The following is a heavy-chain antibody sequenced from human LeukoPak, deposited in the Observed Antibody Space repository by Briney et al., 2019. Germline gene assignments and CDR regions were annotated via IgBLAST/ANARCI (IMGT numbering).Heavy chain of an antibody. D-gene: IGHD3-9*01. CDR1: GYTFTGYY. V-gene: IGHV1-2*02. Sequence: GASVKVSCKASGYTFTGYYMHWVRQAPGQGLEWMGWINPNSGGTNYAQKFQGRVTMTRDTSISTAYMELSRLRSDDTAVYYCARSYDILTGYWVYWGQGTLVTVSS. J-gene: IGHJ4*02. CDR3: ARSYDILTGYWVY. CDR2: INPNSGGT.